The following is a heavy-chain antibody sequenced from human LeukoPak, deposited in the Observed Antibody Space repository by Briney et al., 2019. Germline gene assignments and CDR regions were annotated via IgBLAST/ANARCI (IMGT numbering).Heavy chain of an antibody. Sequence: PSETLSLTCTVSGGSISSYYWSCIRQPPGKGLEWIGYIYYSGSTNYNPSLKSRVTISVDTSKNQFSLKLSSVTAADTAVYYCASYSSPYYRNDAFDIWGQGTMVTVSS. J-gene: IGHJ3*02. CDR1: GGSISSYY. D-gene: IGHD6-13*01. V-gene: IGHV4-59*01. CDR2: IYYSGST. CDR3: ASYSSPYYRNDAFDI.